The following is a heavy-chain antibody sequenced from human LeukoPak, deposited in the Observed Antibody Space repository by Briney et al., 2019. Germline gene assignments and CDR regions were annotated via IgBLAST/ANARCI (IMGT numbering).Heavy chain of an antibody. CDR3: AKEQAAGGNFDY. D-gene: IGHD6-13*01. Sequence: PGGSLRLSCAASGFTFSTYAMSWVRQAPGKGLEWVSTISGNGVSTYYANSVKGRFTISRDNSKNTLYLQMNSLRAEDTAVYYCAKEQAAGGNFDYWGQGTLVTVSS. CDR1: GFTFSTYA. J-gene: IGHJ4*02. CDR2: ISGNGVST. V-gene: IGHV3-23*01.